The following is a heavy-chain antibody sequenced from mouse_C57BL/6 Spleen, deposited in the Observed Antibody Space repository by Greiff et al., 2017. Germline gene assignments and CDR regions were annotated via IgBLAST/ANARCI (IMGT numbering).Heavy chain of an antibody. J-gene: IGHJ3*01. Sequence: VQLQQSGAELVKPGASVKLSCKASGYTFTAYTIHWVKQRPGQGLEWIGWFSPGSDGTKYNEKFKGKATLTADKSSSTVYMELSRFTSEDSAVYFCARHEGSHYGWLAYWGQGTSVTVSA. V-gene: IGHV1-62-2*01. CDR2: FSPGSDGT. CDR1: GYTFTAYT. D-gene: IGHD1-1*02. CDR3: ARHEGSHYGWLAY.